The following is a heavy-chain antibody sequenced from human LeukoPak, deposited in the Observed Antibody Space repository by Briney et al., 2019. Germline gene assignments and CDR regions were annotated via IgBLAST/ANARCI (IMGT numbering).Heavy chain of an antibody. CDR2: INHSGST. V-gene: IGHV4-34*01. Sequence: SGTLSLTCAVYGGSFSGYYWSWIRQPPGKGLEWIGEINHSGSTNYNPSLKSRVTISVDTSKNQFSLKLSSVTAADTAVYYCARGHPYYYGSGSYPPDYWGQGTLVTVSS. CDR3: ARGHPYYYGSGSYPPDY. D-gene: IGHD3-10*01. J-gene: IGHJ4*02. CDR1: GGSFSGYY.